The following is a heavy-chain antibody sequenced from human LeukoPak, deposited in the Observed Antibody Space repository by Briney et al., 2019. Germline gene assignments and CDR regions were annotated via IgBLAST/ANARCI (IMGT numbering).Heavy chain of an antibody. CDR1: GGSLSSYY. J-gene: IGHJ6*02. CDR3: ASNDPGIAAAGTTYYYGMDV. V-gene: IGHV4-59*08. CDR2: IYYSGST. Sequence: SETLSLTCTVSGGSLSSYYGSWIRQPPGKGLEWVGYIYYSGSTKYIPSLKRRVSISVDTSKNQFTLKLSSVTAADTAVYFCASNDPGIAAAGTTYYYGMDVWGQGTTVTVSS. D-gene: IGHD6-13*01.